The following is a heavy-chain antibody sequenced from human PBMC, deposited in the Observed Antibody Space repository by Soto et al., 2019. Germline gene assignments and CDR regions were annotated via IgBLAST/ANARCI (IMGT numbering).Heavy chain of an antibody. Sequence: QVQLVESGGGVVQPGTSLRLSCAASGFLFRNYAMHWVRQSPAKGLEWLAVISFDGANIFYAGAAKGRFTISRDNSKQTLYLQLDRLRTEDTGVYFCARDPYGGYIFDSWGQGTQVTLSS. J-gene: IGHJ4*02. CDR3: ARDPYGGYIFDS. CDR1: GFLFRNYA. V-gene: IGHV3-30-3*01. CDR2: ISFDGANI. D-gene: IGHD5-12*01.